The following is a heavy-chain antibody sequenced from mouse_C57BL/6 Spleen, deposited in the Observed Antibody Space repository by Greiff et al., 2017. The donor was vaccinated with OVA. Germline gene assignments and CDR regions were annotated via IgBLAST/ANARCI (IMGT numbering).Heavy chain of an antibody. CDR3: ARQGYYVGYFDV. Sequence: EVMLVESGGGLVKPGGSLKLSCAASGFTFSDYGMHWVRQAPEKGLEWVAYISSGSSTIYYADTVQGRFPISRDNAKNTLFLQMTSLRSEDTAMYYCARQGYYVGYFDVWGTGTTVTVSS. CDR2: ISSGSSTI. D-gene: IGHD2-3*01. J-gene: IGHJ1*03. V-gene: IGHV5-17*01. CDR1: GFTFSDYG.